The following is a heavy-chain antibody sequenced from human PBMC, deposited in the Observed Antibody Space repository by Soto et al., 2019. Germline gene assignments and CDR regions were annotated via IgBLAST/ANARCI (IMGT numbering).Heavy chain of an antibody. D-gene: IGHD3-22*01. CDR3: ARDTYYYDSSGYYYSPDPRFDP. CDR2: INPNSGGT. CDR1: GYTFTGYY. Sequence: GASVKFYCKASGYTFTGYYMHWVRQAPGQGLEWMGWINPNSGGTNYAQKFQGRVTMTRDTSISTAYMELSRLRSDDTAVYYCARDTYYYDSSGYYYSPDPRFDPWGQGTLVTVSS. V-gene: IGHV1-2*02. J-gene: IGHJ5*02.